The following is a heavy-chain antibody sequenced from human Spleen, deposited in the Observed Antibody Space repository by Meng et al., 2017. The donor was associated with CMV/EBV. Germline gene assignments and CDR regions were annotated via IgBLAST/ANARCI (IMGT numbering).Heavy chain of an antibody. CDR3: ARGHQQRGPKNYYYYYYGMDV. CDR2: IYSGGST. D-gene: IGHD6-25*01. V-gene: IGHV3-53*01. CDR1: GFTVSSNY. Sequence: GGSLRLSCAASGFTVSSNYMSWVRQAPGKGLEWVSVIYSGGSTYYADSVKGRFTISRDNSKNTLYLQMNSLRAEDTAVYYCARGHQQRGPKNYYYYYYGMDVWGQGTTVTSP. J-gene: IGHJ6*02.